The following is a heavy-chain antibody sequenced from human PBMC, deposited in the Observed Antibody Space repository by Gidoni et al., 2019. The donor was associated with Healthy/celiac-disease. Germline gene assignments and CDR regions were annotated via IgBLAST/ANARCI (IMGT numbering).Heavy chain of an antibody. CDR2: ISSSGSTI. V-gene: IGHV3-48*03. Sequence: EVQLVESGGGLVQPGGSLRLSCAASGFTFSSYEMNWVRQAPGKGLEWVSYISSSGSTIYYSDSVKGRFTISRDNAKNTLYLQMNSLRAEDTAVYYCARDEGKRGYSYGYPDYWGQGTLVTVSS. J-gene: IGHJ4*02. CDR1: GFTFSSYE. CDR3: ARDEGKRGYSYGYPDY. D-gene: IGHD5-18*01.